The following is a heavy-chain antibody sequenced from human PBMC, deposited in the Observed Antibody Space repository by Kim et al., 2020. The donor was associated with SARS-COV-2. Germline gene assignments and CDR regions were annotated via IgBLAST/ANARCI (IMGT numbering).Heavy chain of an antibody. J-gene: IGHJ4*02. CDR3: ANLHTSNWYFDS. D-gene: IGHD4-4*01. V-gene: IGHV4-61*03. Sequence: NYNPSLKRRVTISVDTSKNHCSLKLTSVTAADTAVYYCANLHTSNWYFDSWGQGTLVSVSS.